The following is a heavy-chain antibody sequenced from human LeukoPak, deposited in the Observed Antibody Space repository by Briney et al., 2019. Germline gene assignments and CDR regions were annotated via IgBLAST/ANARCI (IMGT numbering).Heavy chain of an antibody. V-gene: IGHV3-74*01. CDR3: ARDIVSGSGSRYY. J-gene: IGHJ4*02. CDR2: VKSDGSNP. Sequence: GGSLRLSCAASRFTFSNYWMHWVRQAPGKGLVWVSRVKSDGSNPSYADSVKGRFTISRDNAENMLYLQMNTLGAEDTAVYYCARDIVSGSGSRYYWGQGTLVTVSS. D-gene: IGHD3-10*01. CDR1: RFTFSNYW.